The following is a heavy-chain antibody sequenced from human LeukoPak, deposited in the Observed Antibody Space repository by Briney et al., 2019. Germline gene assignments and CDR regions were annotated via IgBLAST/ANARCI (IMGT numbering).Heavy chain of an antibody. Sequence: ASVKVSCKASGYTFTSYYMHWVRQAPGQGLEWMGIINPSGGSTSYAQKFQGRVTMTRDMSTSTVYMELSSLRSEDTAVYYCARVANYYDSSGYYDYWGQGTLVTVSS. D-gene: IGHD3-22*01. CDR2: INPSGGST. CDR3: ARVANYYDSSGYYDY. J-gene: IGHJ4*02. CDR1: GYTFTSYY. V-gene: IGHV1-46*01.